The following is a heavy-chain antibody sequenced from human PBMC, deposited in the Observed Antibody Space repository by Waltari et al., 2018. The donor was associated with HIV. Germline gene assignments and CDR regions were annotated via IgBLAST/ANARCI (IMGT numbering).Heavy chain of an antibody. V-gene: IGHV4-39*07. CDR3: ARDVVPDYDVWSGYSHAFDI. CDR1: GGSISSSSYY. Sequence: QLQLQESGPGLVKPSETLSLTCTVSGGSISSSSYYWGWMRQHPGTGLEWIGSIYYSGSTYYNPSLKSRFTISVDTSKNQFSLKLSSVTAADTAVYYCARDVVPDYDVWSGYSHAFDIWGQGTMVTVSS. J-gene: IGHJ3*02. D-gene: IGHD3-3*01. CDR2: IYYSGST.